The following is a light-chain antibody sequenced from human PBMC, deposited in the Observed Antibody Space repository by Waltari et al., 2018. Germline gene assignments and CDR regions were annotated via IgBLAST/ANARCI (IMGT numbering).Light chain of an antibody. Sequence: DIQMTQSPSTLSASVVDRVTITCRASQSISSWLAWYQQKPGKAPKLLIYKASSLESGVPSRFSGSGSGTEFTLTISSLQPDDFATYYCQQYNIPWTFGQGTKVEIK. V-gene: IGKV1-5*03. CDR2: KAS. CDR3: QQYNIPWT. J-gene: IGKJ1*01. CDR1: QSISSW.